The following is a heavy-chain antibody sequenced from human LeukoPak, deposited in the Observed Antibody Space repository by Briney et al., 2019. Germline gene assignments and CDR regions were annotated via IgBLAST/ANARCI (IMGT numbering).Heavy chain of an antibody. CDR3: ARADKERVSNWYSSPPDAFDI. J-gene: IGHJ3*02. CDR1: GFTFSNAW. V-gene: IGHV3-15*01. CDR2: IKSKTDGGTT. Sequence: GGSLRLSCAASGFTFSNAWMSWVRQAPGKGLEWAGRIKSKTDGGTTDYAAPVKGRFTISRDNAKNSLYLQMNSLRAEDTAVYYCARADKERVSNWYSSPPDAFDIWGQGTMVTVSS. D-gene: IGHD6-13*01.